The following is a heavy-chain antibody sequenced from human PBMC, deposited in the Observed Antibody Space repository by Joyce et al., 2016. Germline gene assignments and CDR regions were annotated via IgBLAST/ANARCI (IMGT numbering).Heavy chain of an antibody. Sequence: QVLLVQSGATVKRPGSSLRVSCKSSGGAFSNFTVNWVRQAPGQRLEWMGGIIPFFGAAKYAEHFTGRVTLTADLSTRTAYMELSALTSADTAVYYCARGGTSSDHYFFYTLDVWGPGTTVIVSS. J-gene: IGHJ6*02. V-gene: IGHV1-69*12. CDR2: IIPFFGAA. CDR3: ARGGTSSDHYFFYTLDV. CDR1: GGAFSNFT. D-gene: IGHD1-14*01.